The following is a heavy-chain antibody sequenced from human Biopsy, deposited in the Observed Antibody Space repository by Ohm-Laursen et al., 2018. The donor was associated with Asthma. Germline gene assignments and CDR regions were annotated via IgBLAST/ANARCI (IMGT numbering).Heavy chain of an antibody. Sequence: SSVKVSCKSLGGTFNTYVIGWVRQAPGQGLEGMGGINSVFGTTTYPQKFQDRVTITADDSTSTVYKELSSLRSEDTAVYYCARKAGSCISRTCYSLDFWGQGTLVTVSS. D-gene: IGHD2-2*01. CDR2: INSVFGTT. CDR3: ARKAGSCISRTCYSLDF. CDR1: GGTFNTYV. J-gene: IGHJ4*02. V-gene: IGHV1-69*19.